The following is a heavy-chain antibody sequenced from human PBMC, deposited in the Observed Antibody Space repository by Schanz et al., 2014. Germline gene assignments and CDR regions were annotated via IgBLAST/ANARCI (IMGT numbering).Heavy chain of an antibody. Sequence: QVQLVQSGAEVKKPGASVKLSCKASGYTFTNYYIHWVRQAPGQGLEWMGRFNPGNGGANFAEKFQGRVAMTSDTSIKTYAMELTRLTSDDTAVFYCARTASHDVWRGYIPHYAFDLWGQGTVVIVSS. J-gene: IGHJ3*01. CDR2: FNPGNGGA. V-gene: IGHV1-2*06. CDR3: ARTASHDVWRGYIPHYAFDL. CDR1: GYTFTNYY. D-gene: IGHD3-3*01.